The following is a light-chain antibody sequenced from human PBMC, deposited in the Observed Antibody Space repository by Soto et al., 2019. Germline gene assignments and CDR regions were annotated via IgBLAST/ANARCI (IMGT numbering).Light chain of an antibody. Sequence: QSALTQPASVSGSPGQSITISCTGTSSDVGGYNYVSWYQQYPGKAPKLMIYDVSNRPSGVSNRFSGSKSGNTASPTISGLQAEDEADYFCSSYTGSRTYVFGTGTKVTVL. J-gene: IGLJ1*01. CDR1: SSDVGGYNY. CDR3: SSYTGSRTYV. V-gene: IGLV2-14*03. CDR2: DVS.